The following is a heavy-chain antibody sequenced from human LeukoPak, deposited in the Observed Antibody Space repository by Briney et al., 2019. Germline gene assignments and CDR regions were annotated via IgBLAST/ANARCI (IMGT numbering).Heavy chain of an antibody. Sequence: GGSLRLSCAASGFTFSSYSMNWVRQAPGKGLEWVSPISGSGGSTYYADSVKGRFTISRDNSKNTLYLQMNSLRAEDTAVYYCAKDPPFYDFWSGVWFDPWGQGTLVTVSS. CDR1: GFTFSSYS. CDR3: AKDPPFYDFWSGVWFDP. V-gene: IGHV3-23*01. CDR2: ISGSGGST. J-gene: IGHJ5*02. D-gene: IGHD3-3*01.